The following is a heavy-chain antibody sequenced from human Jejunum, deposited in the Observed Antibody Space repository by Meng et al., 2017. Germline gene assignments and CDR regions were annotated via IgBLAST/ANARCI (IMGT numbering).Heavy chain of an antibody. CDR3: ARDSLNMLRGITMRRYFFDY. J-gene: IGHJ4*02. Sequence: QLQLRESGPALLKPSKPLSLTFSASGGSMSSGAYYWTWIRQHPGKGLEWIGNIYWTGSTDYNPSLKSRLTISLDTSNSQFSLKLSSVTAADTAVYFCARDSLNMLRGITMRRYFFDYWGQGMLVTVSS. D-gene: IGHD3-10*01. CDR1: GGSMSSGAYY. V-gene: IGHV4-31*03. CDR2: IYWTGST.